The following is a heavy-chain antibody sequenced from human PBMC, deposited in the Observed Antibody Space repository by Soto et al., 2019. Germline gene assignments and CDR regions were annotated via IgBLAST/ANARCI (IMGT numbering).Heavy chain of an antibody. V-gene: IGHV3-33*01. Sequence: QVQLVESGGGVVQPGGSLRLSCAASGFTFNNYGMHWFRQAPGKGLEWVAVIWNDGSGYYYANSVKGRFTISRDNAKNALYLQMSSLRAEETAVYFCARRQISPPTRGAAAARGGMDVWGQGTTVTVSS. CDR3: ARRQISPPTRGAAAARGGMDV. D-gene: IGHD6-13*01. CDR2: IWNDGSGY. J-gene: IGHJ6*02. CDR1: GFTFNNYG.